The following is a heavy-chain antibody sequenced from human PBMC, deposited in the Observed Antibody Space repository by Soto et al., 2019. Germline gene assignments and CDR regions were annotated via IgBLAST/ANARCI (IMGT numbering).Heavy chain of an antibody. CDR2: MFYSGSST. CDR3: ARVFDTYYFDS. CDR1: GGSISNSY. D-gene: IGHD3-9*01. V-gene: IGHV4-59*08. J-gene: IGHJ4*02. Sequence: SETLSLTCSVSGGSISNSYWSWIRQPPGKGLEWIGYMFYSGSSTNYNPSLKSRVTISVDTSKNQFSLKLSSVTAADTAVYYCARVFDTYYFDSWGQGNMVTVSS.